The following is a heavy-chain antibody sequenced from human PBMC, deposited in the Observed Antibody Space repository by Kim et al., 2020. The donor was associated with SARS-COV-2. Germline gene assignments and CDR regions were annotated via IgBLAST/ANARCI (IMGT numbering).Heavy chain of an antibody. CDR2: ISGSSDT. D-gene: IGHD4-17*01. Sequence: GGSLRLSCAASGFTFSSYAMSWVRQAPGKGLDWVSDISGSSDTYYADSVKGGLTTSTNNNNNTLHMQMISLRIEETADVYCSQSDGDFGDGFD. CDR1: GFTFSSYA. J-gene: IGHJ5*02. V-gene: IGHV3-23*01. CDR3: SQSDGDFGDGFD.